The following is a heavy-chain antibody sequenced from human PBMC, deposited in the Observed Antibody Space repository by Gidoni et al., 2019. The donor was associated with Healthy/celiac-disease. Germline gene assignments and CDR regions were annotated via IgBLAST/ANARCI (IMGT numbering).Heavy chain of an antibody. J-gene: IGHJ6*02. Sequence: QVQLVQSGAEVKKPGASVKVSCKASGYTFTSYDINWVRQATGQGLEWMGWMNPNSGNTGYAQKFQGRVTMTRNTSISTAYMELSSLGSEDTAVYYCARGRITMVRGVIGGDYYYYGMDVWGQGTTVTVSS. V-gene: IGHV1-8*01. CDR1: GYTFTSYD. CDR2: MNPNSGNT. CDR3: ARGRITMVRGVIGGDYYYYGMDV. D-gene: IGHD3-10*01.